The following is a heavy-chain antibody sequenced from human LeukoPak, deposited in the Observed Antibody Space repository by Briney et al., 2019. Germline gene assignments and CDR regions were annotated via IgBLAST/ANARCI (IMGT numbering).Heavy chain of an antibody. CDR2: IYYTGNT. J-gene: IGHJ4*02. CDR1: GGSISNIGYY. V-gene: IGHV4-39*01. Sequence: SDTLSLTSTVSGGSISNIGYYWGWIRQPPGKGLEWIGSIYYTGNTYYNPSLNSRVTISVDTSKNQFSLKLSSVTDADTAIYYCARLTSGWYVIYWGQGTLVTVSS. D-gene: IGHD6-19*01. CDR3: ARLTSGWYVIY.